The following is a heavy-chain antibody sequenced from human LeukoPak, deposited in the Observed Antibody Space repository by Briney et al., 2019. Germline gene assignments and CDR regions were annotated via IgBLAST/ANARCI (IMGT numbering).Heavy chain of an antibody. CDR3: ARGALDSSGYLFDY. Sequence: SVKVSCKASGGTFSSYAISWVRQAPGQGLEWMGRIIPIFGTANYAQKFQGRVTITTDESTSTAYMELGSLRSEDTAVYYCARGALDSSGYLFDYWGQGTLVTVSS. D-gene: IGHD3-22*01. J-gene: IGHJ4*02. CDR1: GGTFSSYA. V-gene: IGHV1-69*05. CDR2: IIPIFGTA.